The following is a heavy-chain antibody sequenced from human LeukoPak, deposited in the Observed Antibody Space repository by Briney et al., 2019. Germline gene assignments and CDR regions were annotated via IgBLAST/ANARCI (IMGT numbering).Heavy chain of an antibody. CDR1: GYTFTNYG. CDR3: ARRLTDSSGYYPYYYYGMDV. CDR2: ISAYNGNT. J-gene: IGHJ6*02. D-gene: IGHD3-22*01. V-gene: IGHV1-18*01. Sequence: ASVKVSCKASGYTFTNYGINWVRQAPGQGFEWMGWISAYNGNTNYAQSLQGRVTMTIDTSTNTAYMEVRSLRSDDTAVYYCARRLTDSSGYYPYYYYGMDVWGQGTTVTVSS.